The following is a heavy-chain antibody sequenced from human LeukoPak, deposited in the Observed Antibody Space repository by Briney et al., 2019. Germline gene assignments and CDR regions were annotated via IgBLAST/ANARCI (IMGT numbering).Heavy chain of an antibody. J-gene: IGHJ4*02. CDR2: IYYSGST. CDR3: AREESGTSSFDC. Sequence: SETLSLTCTVSGGSISSGQYYWSWIRQPPGKGLEWIGYIYYSGSTYYTPSLKSRVTISVDTSKNQFSLKLSSVTAADTVLKYWAREESGTSSFDCCGQAALVTVPS. D-gene: IGHD1-26*01. V-gene: IGHV4-30-4*01. CDR1: GGSISSGQYY.